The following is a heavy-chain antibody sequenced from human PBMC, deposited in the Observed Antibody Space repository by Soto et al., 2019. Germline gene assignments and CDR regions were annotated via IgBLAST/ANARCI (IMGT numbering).Heavy chain of an antibody. J-gene: IGHJ4*02. V-gene: IGHV4-39*01. Sequence: QLQLQESGPGLVKPSETLSLTCTVSGGSISSSSYYWGWIRQPPGKGLEWIGSIYYSGSTYYNPSLKSRVTISVDTSKNQFSLKLSSVTAADTAVYYCASSDIVVVVAVLWGQGTLVTVSS. CDR1: GGSISSSSYY. D-gene: IGHD2-15*01. CDR3: ASSDIVVVVAVL. CDR2: IYYSGST.